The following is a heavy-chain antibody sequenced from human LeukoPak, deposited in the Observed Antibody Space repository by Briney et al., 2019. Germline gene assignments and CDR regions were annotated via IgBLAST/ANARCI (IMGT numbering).Heavy chain of an antibody. D-gene: IGHD5-12*01. CDR3: VRDSGYGLDAFDI. Sequence: SQTLSVTCAISGDSVSSNSAAWNWIRQSPSRGLEWLGRTYYRSKWFNDYHLSLKSRITIQVDTFKNHFSLQLKSVTPEDTAVYYCVRDSGYGLDAFDIWGQGTKVTVSS. V-gene: IGHV6-1*01. CDR2: TYYRSKWFN. CDR1: GDSVSSNSAA. J-gene: IGHJ3*02.